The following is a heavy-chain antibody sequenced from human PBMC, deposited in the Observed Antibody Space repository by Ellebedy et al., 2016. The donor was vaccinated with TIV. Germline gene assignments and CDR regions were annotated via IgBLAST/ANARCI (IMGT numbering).Heavy chain of an antibody. V-gene: IGHV4-39*01. J-gene: IGHJ5*02. D-gene: IGHD6-13*01. CDR1: GGSISSSSYY. CDR2: IYYSGST. CDR3: ARRLAAAGTGWFDP. Sequence: MPSETLSLTCTVSGGSISSSSYYWGWIRQPPGKGLEWIGSIYYSGSTYYNPSLKSRVTISVDTSKNQFSLKLSSVTAADTAVYYCARRLAAAGTGWFDPWGQGTLVTVSS.